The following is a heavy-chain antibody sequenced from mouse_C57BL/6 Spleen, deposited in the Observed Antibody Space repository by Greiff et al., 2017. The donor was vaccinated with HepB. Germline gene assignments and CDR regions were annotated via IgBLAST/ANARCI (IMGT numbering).Heavy chain of an antibody. CDR3: AGDYDGGAWFAY. CDR1: GFSLTSYG. J-gene: IGHJ3*01. V-gene: IGHV2-2*01. CDR2: IWSGGST. D-gene: IGHD2-4*01. Sequence: VMLVESGPGLVQPSQSLSITCTVSGFSLTSYGVHWVRQSPGKGLEWLGVIWSGGSTDYNAAFISRLSISKDNSKSQVFFKMNSLQADDTAIYYCAGDYDGGAWFAYWGQGTLVTVSA.